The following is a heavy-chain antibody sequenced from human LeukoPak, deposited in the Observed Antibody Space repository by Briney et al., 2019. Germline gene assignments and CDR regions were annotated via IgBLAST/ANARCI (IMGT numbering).Heavy chain of an antibody. J-gene: IGHJ4*02. D-gene: IGHD3-22*01. Sequence: GASVKVSCKASGYTFTSYDINWVRQATGQGLEWMGWMNPNSGNTGYAQKFQGRGTMTRNTSISTAYMELSSLRSEDTAVYYCARAYYDSSGAFDYWGQGTLVTVPS. CDR2: MNPNSGNT. CDR3: ARAYYDSSGAFDY. V-gene: IGHV1-8*01. CDR1: GYTFTSYD.